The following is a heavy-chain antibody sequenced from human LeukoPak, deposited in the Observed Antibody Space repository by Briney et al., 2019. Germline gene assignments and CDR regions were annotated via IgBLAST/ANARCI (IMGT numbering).Heavy chain of an antibody. CDR2: ISSSGSTI. Sequence: PGGSLRLSCAASGFTFSDYYMSWIRQAPGKGLEWVSYISSSGSTIYYADSVKGRFTISRDNAKNSLYLQMNSLRAEDTAVYYCARAVDYDFWSGYIGPFDYWGQGTLVTVSS. J-gene: IGHJ4*02. D-gene: IGHD3-3*01. CDR1: GFTFSDYY. CDR3: ARAVDYDFWSGYIGPFDY. V-gene: IGHV3-11*01.